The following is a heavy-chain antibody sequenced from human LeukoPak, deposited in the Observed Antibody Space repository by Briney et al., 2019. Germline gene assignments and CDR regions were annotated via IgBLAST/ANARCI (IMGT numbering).Heavy chain of an antibody. V-gene: IGHV5-10-1*01. CDR3: ARLGYGDDFDY. J-gene: IGHJ4*02. D-gene: IGHD4-17*01. CDR1: GXSFTSYW. Sequence: KSGESLKISFKGPGXSFTSYWISWVRQMPGKGLEWMGRIDPSDSYTNFSPSFQGHVTISADKSISTAYLQWSSLKASDTAMYYCARLGYGDDFDYWGQGTLVTVSS. CDR2: IDPSDSYT.